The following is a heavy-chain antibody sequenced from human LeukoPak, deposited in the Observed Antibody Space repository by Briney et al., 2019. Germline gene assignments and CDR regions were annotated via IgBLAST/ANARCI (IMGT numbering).Heavy chain of an antibody. CDR2: ISSDGST. CDR3: AKVPSVATTPPDY. J-gene: IGHJ4*02. Sequence: GGSQRLSCAASGFTFSSYSMSWVRQAPGKGLEWVSAISSDGSTFYSDSVKGRFTISRDNSKDTLYLQMNSLRAEDTAVYYCAKVPSVATTPPDYWGQGTLVTVSS. D-gene: IGHD5-12*01. CDR1: GFTFSSYS. V-gene: IGHV3-23*01.